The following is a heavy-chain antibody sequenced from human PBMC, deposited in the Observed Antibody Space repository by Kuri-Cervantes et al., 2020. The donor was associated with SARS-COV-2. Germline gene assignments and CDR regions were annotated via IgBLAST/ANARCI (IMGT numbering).Heavy chain of an antibody. V-gene: IGHV4-34*01. CDR3: ARGRGDYYYYYGMDG. Sequence: SQTLSLTCAVYGGSFSGYYWSWIRQPPGKGLEWIGEINHSGSTNYNPSLKSRVTVSVDTSKNQFSLKLSSVTAADTAVYYCARGRGDYYYYYGMDGWGQGTTVTVSS. CDR2: INHSGST. J-gene: IGHJ6*02. CDR1: GGSFSGYY. D-gene: IGHD3-10*01.